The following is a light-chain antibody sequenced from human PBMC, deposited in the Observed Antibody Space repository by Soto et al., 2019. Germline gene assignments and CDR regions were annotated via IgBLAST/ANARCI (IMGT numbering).Light chain of an antibody. CDR2: GIS. Sequence: IVVTQSAATRSGSPWETATLSCGASQSLTSYLAWSQQKPDQAPRPLLYGISTRATDIPARFSGSGSGTAVPLTISSLQSEDFAVEYCQQYNNWPLTFGGGTRLEI. V-gene: IGKV3-15*01. J-gene: IGKJ5*01. CDR1: QSLTSY. CDR3: QQYNNWPLT.